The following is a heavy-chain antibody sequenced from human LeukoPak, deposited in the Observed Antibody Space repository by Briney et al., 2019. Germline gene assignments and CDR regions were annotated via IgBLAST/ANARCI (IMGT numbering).Heavy chain of an antibody. CDR1: GFTFSDYY. J-gene: IGHJ4*02. CDR3: ARDNNYDFDY. CDR2: ISSSSSYI. Sequence: GGSLRLSCAASGFTFSDYYMGWIRQAPGKGLEWVSSISSSSSYIYYADSVKGRFTISRDNAKNSLYLQMNSLRAEDTAVYYCARDNNYDFDYWGQGTLVTVSS. V-gene: IGHV3-11*06. D-gene: IGHD3-22*01.